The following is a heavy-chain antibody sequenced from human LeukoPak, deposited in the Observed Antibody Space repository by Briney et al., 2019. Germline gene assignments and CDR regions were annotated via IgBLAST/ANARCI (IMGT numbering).Heavy chain of an antibody. CDR3: ARGTLTYYYGSGDEPDY. D-gene: IGHD3-10*01. CDR1: GGSIRSGSYY. Sequence: PSETLSLTXTVSGGSIRSGSYYWSWIRQPAGKGLEWIGRIYTSGSTNYNPSLKSRVTISVDTSKNQFSLKLSSVTAADTAVYYCARGTLTYYYGSGDEPDYWGQGTLVTVSS. V-gene: IGHV4-61*02. J-gene: IGHJ4*02. CDR2: IYTSGST.